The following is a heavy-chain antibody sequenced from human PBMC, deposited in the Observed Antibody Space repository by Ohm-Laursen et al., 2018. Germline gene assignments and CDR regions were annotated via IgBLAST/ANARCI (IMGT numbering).Heavy chain of an antibody. V-gene: IGHV1-2*05. J-gene: IGHJ4*02. CDR1: GDTFSDYH. Sequence: ASVKASCKVSGDTFSDYHIHWVRQVPGQGLEWMGRIVPYSDDTKYAQNFQGRVTMTTDTSIGTAYMELSRLTSDDTGVYYCATLTARLNYYFDYWGQGTLVTVSS. D-gene: IGHD6-6*01. CDR2: IVPYSDDT. CDR3: ATLTARLNYYFDY.